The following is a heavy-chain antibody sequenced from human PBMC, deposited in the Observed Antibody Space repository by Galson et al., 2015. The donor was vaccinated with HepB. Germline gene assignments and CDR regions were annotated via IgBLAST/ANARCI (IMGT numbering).Heavy chain of an antibody. CDR1: GYSFTSYW. Sequence: QSGAEVQKPGESLKISCKGSGYSFTSYWIGWGRQMPGKGLEWMGIIYPGVSDTRYSPSFHGQVTISPDKSISTAYLQWSSLKASDTAMYYCARHARGIADYYFDYWGQGTLVTVSS. D-gene: IGHD2-15*01. CDR3: ARHARGIADYYFDY. CDR2: IYPGVSDT. J-gene: IGHJ4*02. V-gene: IGHV5-51*01.